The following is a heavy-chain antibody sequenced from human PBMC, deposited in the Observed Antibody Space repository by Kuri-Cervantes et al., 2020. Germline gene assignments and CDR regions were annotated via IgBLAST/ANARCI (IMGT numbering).Heavy chain of an antibody. V-gene: IGHV1-8*01. CDR3: ARPDIVVVPAAIPYYYYGMDV. CDR1: GYTFTDYD. Sequence: ASVKVSCKTSGYTFTDYDINWVRQAPGQGLEWMGWMNPYSANTGYAQKFQGRLTMTRDTSISTAYMELSSLRSEDTAVYYCARPDIVVVPAAIPYYYYGMDVWGQGTTVTVSS. CDR2: MNPYSANT. D-gene: IGHD2-2*02. J-gene: IGHJ6*02.